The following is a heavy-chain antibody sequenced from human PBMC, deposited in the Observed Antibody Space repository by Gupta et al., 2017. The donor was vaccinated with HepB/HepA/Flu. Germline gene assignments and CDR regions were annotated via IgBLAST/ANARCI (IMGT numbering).Heavy chain of an antibody. CDR3: ARVKDSGYAPPRSWGYGMDV. CDR2: IIPILGIA. J-gene: IGHJ6*02. CDR1: GGTFSSYA. Sequence: QVQLVQSGAEVKKPGSSVKVSCKASGGTFSSYAISWVRQAPGQGLEWMGRIIPILGIANYAQKFQGRVTITADKSTSTAYMELSSLRSEDTAVYYCARVKDSGYAPPRSWGYGMDVWGQGTTVTVSS. V-gene: IGHV1-69*04. D-gene: IGHD5-12*01.